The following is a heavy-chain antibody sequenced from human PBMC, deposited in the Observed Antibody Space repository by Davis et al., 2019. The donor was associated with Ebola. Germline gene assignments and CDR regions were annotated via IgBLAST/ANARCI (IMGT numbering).Heavy chain of an antibody. CDR2: ISYDGSNK. CDR3: AKLGEGDYRPYGHYGMDV. CDR1: GFTFSSYG. V-gene: IGHV3-30*18. J-gene: IGHJ6*04. D-gene: IGHD4-17*01. Sequence: PGGSLRLSCAASGFTFSSYGMHWVRQAPGKGLEWVAVISYDGSNKYYADSVKGRFTISRDNSKNTLYLQMNSLRAEDTAVYYCAKLGEGDYRPYGHYGMDVWGKGTTVTVSS.